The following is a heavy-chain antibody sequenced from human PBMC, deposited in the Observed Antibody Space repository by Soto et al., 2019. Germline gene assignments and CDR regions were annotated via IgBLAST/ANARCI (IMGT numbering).Heavy chain of an antibody. CDR1: GFTFSSYE. CDR3: ARAYDGYNSDY. Sequence: EVQLVESGGGLVQPGGSLRLSCAASGFTFSSYEMNWVRQAPGKGLEWVSYISSSGSTIYYADSVKGRFTISRDNAKNSLYLQMNSLRAEDTAVYYCARAYDGYNSDYWCQGTLFTVSS. V-gene: IGHV3-48*03. CDR2: ISSSGSTI. D-gene: IGHD5-12*01. J-gene: IGHJ4*02.